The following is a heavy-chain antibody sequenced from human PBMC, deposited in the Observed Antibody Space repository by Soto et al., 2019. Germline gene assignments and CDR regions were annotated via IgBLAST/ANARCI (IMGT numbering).Heavy chain of an antibody. J-gene: IGHJ4*02. V-gene: IGHV1-2*02. CDR1: GYTFTAYD. D-gene: IGHD1-26*01. Sequence: GPSVKVSCKTSGYTFTAYDLHWVRQAPGQGLEWMGWINPNSGDTNYAQKFQGRVTMTRDTSISTAYMDLTRLTSDDTAVFYCARSSGRFSDFDHWGQGTLVTVSS. CDR2: INPNSGDT. CDR3: ARSSGRFSDFDH.